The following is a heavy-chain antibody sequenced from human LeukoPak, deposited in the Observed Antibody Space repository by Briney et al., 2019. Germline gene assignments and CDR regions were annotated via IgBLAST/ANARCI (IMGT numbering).Heavy chain of an antibody. V-gene: IGHV1-69*13. D-gene: IGHD1-26*01. CDR2: IIPIFGTA. Sequence: SVKVSCKASGGTFISYAISWVRQATGQGLEWMGGIIPIFGTANYAQKFQGGVTITADESTSTAYMELSSLRSEDTAVYYCARDRTTYKVGATGFDPWGQGTLVTVSS. CDR3: ARDRTTYKVGATGFDP. J-gene: IGHJ5*02. CDR1: GGTFISYA.